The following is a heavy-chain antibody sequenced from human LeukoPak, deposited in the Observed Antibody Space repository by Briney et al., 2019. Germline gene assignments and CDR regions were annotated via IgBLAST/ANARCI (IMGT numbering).Heavy chain of an antibody. Sequence: ASVKVSCTASGYTFTGYYMHWVRQAPGQGLEWIGWINPNSGGTNYAQKFQGWVTMTRDTSISTAYMELSRLRSDDTAVYYCARGTKQQLLGDWFDPWGQGTLVTVSS. CDR2: INPNSGGT. CDR3: ARGTKQQLLGDWFDP. V-gene: IGHV1-2*04. J-gene: IGHJ5*02. CDR1: GYTFTGYY. D-gene: IGHD6-13*01.